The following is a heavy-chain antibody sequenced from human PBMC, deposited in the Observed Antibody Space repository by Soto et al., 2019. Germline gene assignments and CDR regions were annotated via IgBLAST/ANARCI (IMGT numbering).Heavy chain of an antibody. J-gene: IGHJ4*02. CDR3: AKGRGVLFYGDQ. CDR2: ISGSGDNT. V-gene: IGHV3-23*01. CDR1: GFTFSTFA. D-gene: IGHD2-21*01. Sequence: EVQLLESGGGLVQPGGSLRLSCAASGFTFSTFAMTWVRQAPGKGLEWVAAISGSGDNTYYADSVKGRFTMSRDNSKSTLYLQMNSLRGDDTAVYHCAKGRGVLFYGDQWGQGTLVTVSS.